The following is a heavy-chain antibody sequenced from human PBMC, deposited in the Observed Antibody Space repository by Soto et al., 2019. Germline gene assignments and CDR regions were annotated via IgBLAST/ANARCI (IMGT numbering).Heavy chain of an antibody. CDR3: ARVASSSGWYWFDP. CDR1: AFTVRNNY. V-gene: IGHV3-66*01. Sequence: GGSLRLSCAATAFTVRNNYMSWVRQAPGKGLEWVSVIYSDGSTYYADSVKGRFTISRDNSKNTLYLQMNSLRAEDTAVYYCARVASSSGWYWFDPWGQGTLVTVSS. J-gene: IGHJ5*02. CDR2: IYSDGST. D-gene: IGHD6-19*01.